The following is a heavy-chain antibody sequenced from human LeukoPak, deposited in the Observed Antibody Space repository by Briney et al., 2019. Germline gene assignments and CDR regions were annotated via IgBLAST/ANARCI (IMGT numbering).Heavy chain of an antibody. Sequence: GGSLRLSCAASGFTFSSYAMSWVRQAPGKGLEWVSAITGSGGSTYYADSVKGRFTISRDNSKNTLYLQMNSLRAEDTAVYYCARDLLHGGFGEPNAFDIWGQGTMVTVSS. CDR2: ITGSGGST. J-gene: IGHJ3*02. CDR1: GFTFSSYA. D-gene: IGHD3-10*01. CDR3: ARDLLHGGFGEPNAFDI. V-gene: IGHV3-23*01.